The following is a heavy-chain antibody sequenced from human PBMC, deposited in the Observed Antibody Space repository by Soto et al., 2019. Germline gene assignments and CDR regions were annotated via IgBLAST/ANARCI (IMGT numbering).Heavy chain of an antibody. CDR3: ARSYSSSWYMDVNDAFDI. V-gene: IGHV4-4*02. CDR2: IYHSGST. J-gene: IGHJ3*02. Sequence: KPSETLSLTCAVSGGSISSSNWWSWVRQPPGKGLEWVGEIYHSGSTNYNPSLKSRVTISVDKSKNQFSLKLSSVTAADTAVYYCARSYSSSWYMDVNDAFDIWGQGTMVTVSS. CDR1: GGSISSSNW. D-gene: IGHD6-13*01.